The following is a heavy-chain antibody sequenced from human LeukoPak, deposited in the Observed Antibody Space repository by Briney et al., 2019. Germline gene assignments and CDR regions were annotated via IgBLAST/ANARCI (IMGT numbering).Heavy chain of an antibody. Sequence: GRSLRLSCAPSGFTLSSYGMHWVRQAPGKGRECVAVIWDDGYNKYYSDSVKGRFTISRDNSNNTLYLQMNSLRAEDTAVYYCARVPNLGSSWYWHFDPWGQGTLVTVSS. J-gene: IGHJ5*02. CDR2: IWDDGYNK. D-gene: IGHD6-13*01. CDR3: ARVPNLGSSWYWHFDP. CDR1: GFTLSSYG. V-gene: IGHV3-33*01.